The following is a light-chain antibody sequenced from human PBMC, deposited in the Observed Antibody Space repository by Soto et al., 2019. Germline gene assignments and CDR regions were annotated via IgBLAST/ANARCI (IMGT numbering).Light chain of an antibody. CDR1: QYIGRY. V-gene: IGKV1-17*01. J-gene: IGKJ3*01. CDR2: AAS. Sequence: DIQMTHSPSSLSASVGDRVTITCRAGQYIGRYLNWYQQKPGKAPKLLIYAASSLHNGVPTRFSGSGSGTEFTLTISSLQPDDSATYYCQQYNSFPLTFGPGTKVDIK. CDR3: QQYNSFPLT.